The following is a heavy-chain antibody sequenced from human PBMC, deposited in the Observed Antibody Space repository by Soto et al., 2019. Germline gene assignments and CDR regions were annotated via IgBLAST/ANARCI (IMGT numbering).Heavy chain of an antibody. D-gene: IGHD2-8*01. CDR3: ANYFAYYYNGVGSFADKYSSEMYV. CDR2: MNPNSGNT. Sequence: ASVKVSCKASGYTFTSYDINWVRQATGQGLEWMGWMNPNSGNTGYAQKFQGRVTMTRNTSISTAYMELSSLRSEDTAVYYCANYFAYYYNGVGSFADKYSSEMYVWGQGTTVPVSS. V-gene: IGHV1-8*01. CDR1: GYTFTSYD. J-gene: IGHJ6*02.